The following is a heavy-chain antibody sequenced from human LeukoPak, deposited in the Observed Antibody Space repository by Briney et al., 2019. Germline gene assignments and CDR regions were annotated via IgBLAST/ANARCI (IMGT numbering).Heavy chain of an antibody. CDR3: ANGKSPSSGAFDI. CDR1: GFTFSSYS. V-gene: IGHV3-21*04. J-gene: IGHJ3*02. CDR2: ISSSSSYI. Sequence: GGSLRLSCAASGFTFSSYSMNWVRQAPGKGLEWVSSISSSSSYIYYADSVKGRFTISRDNAKNSLYLQMNSLRAEDTAVYYCANGKSPSSGAFDIWGQGTVVTVSS. D-gene: IGHD1-14*01.